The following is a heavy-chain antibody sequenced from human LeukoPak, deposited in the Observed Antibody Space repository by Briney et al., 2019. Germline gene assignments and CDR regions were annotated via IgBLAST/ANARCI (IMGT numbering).Heavy chain of an antibody. V-gene: IGHV3-23*01. CDR1: GFTFSTFA. Sequence: GGSLRLSCAASGFTFSTFAMSWVRQAPGKGLEWVSGIIENGADTHYADSVKGRFTISRDNSQNTLYLQMNSLRVDDTAVYYRAREHQENGFDIWGQGTMVTVSS. J-gene: IGHJ3*02. CDR2: IIENGADT. CDR3: AREHQENGFDI.